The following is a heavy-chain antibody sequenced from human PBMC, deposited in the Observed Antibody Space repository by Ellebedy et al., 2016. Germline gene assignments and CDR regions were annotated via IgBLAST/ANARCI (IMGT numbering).Heavy chain of an antibody. J-gene: IGHJ6*03. CDR1: GFTFSNYF. V-gene: IGHV3-33*01. Sequence: GESLKISXAASGFTFSNYFIHWVRQAPGKGLEWVAVIWNDGSNEDYAASVKGRFTISRDDSKNTLYLQMNSLRGEDTAVYYCARPDSEDNYMDVWGKGTAVAVSS. CDR3: ARPDSEDNYMDV. CDR2: IWNDGSNE.